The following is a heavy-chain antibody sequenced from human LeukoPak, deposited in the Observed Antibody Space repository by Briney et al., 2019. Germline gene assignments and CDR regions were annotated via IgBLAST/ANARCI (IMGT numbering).Heavy chain of an antibody. CDR2: ISGSGDST. Sequence: PGGSLRLSCAASGFTFNSYAMSWVRQAPGKGLEWVSGISGSGDSTYYADSVKGRFTISRDNSKNTLYMQMNSLRVEDTAVYYCAKEMTTGGYFDPWGQGTLVTVSS. CDR3: AKEMTTGGYFDP. V-gene: IGHV3-23*01. J-gene: IGHJ5*02. D-gene: IGHD4-11*01. CDR1: GFTFNSYA.